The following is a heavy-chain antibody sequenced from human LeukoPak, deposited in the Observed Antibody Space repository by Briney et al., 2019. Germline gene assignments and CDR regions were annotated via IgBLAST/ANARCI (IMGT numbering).Heavy chain of an antibody. CDR1: GRSLSSYD. J-gene: IGHJ6*03. CDR2: IYYSGST. CDR3: ARETSQKGAHYMDV. Sequence: SETLSLTCTVSGRSLSSYDWSWIRQPPGKGLEWLGYIYYSGSTNYNPSLKSRVTISVDTSKKQFSLKLTSVTVADTAVYYCARETSQKGAHYMDVWGKGTTVTISS. V-gene: IGHV4-59*01. D-gene: IGHD3-16*01.